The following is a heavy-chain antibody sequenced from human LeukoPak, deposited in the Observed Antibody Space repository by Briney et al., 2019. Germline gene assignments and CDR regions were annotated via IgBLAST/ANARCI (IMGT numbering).Heavy chain of an antibody. J-gene: IGHJ3*02. CDR2: FYYSGST. CDR1: GGSISSGGYY. D-gene: IGHD3-22*01. Sequence: PSETLSLTCTVSGGSISSGGYYWSWIRQHPGKGLEWIGYFYYSGSTYYNPSLKSRVTISVDTSKNQFSLKLSSVTAADTAVYYCARGFLYILDYYDSSGYKKGGAFDIWGQGTMVTVSS. V-gene: IGHV4-31*03. CDR3: ARGFLYILDYYDSSGYKKGGAFDI.